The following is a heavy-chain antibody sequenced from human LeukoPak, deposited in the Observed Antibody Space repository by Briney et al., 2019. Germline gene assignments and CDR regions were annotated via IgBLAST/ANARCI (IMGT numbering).Heavy chain of an antibody. D-gene: IGHD5-24*01. CDR2: ISWNSGSI. Sequence: GGSLRLSCAASGFTFDDYAMHWVRQAPGKGLEWVSGISWNSGSIGYADSVKGRFTISRDNARNTLYLQMDSLKAEDTAIYYCARDNAYKFDYWGQGTLVIVSS. CDR3: ARDNAYKFDY. CDR1: GFTFDDYA. V-gene: IGHV3-9*01. J-gene: IGHJ4*02.